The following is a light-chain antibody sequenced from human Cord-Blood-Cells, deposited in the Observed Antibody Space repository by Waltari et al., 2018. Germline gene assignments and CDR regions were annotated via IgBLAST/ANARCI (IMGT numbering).Light chain of an antibody. CDR3: CSYAGSYTSYVV. V-gene: IGLV2-11*01. J-gene: IGLJ2*01. Sequence: PRSVSGSPGQSVTISCTGTSSDVGGYNYVSWYQQHPGKAPKLMIYDVSKRPSGVPDRFSGSKSGNTASLTISGLQAEDEADYYCCSYAGSYTSYVVFGGGTKLTVL. CDR2: DVS. CDR1: SSDVGGYNY.